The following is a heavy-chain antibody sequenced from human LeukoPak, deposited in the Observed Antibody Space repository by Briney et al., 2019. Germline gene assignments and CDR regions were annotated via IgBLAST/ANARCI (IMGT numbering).Heavy chain of an antibody. J-gene: IGHJ5*02. Sequence: GGSLRLSCAASGFTFRSYAMSWVRQAPGKGLERVSAISGSGGSTYYADSVKGRFTISRDNSKNTLYLQMNSLRAEDTAVYYCAKESSNYVSVNWFDPWGQGTLVTVSS. V-gene: IGHV3-23*01. CDR1: GFTFRSYA. CDR2: ISGSGGST. D-gene: IGHD4-11*01. CDR3: AKESSNYVSVNWFDP.